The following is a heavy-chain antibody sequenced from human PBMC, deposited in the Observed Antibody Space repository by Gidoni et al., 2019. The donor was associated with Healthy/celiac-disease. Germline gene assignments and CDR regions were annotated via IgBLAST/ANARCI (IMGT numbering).Heavy chain of an antibody. Sequence: QVQLQESGPGLVKPSETLSLTCTVSVGSFSSYYWSWIRQPPGKGLEWIGYIDYSGSTNYNPSLKSRVTISVDTSKNQFSLKLSSVTAADTAVYYCARDRGTTVTNYYYGMDVWGQGTTVTVSS. J-gene: IGHJ6*02. D-gene: IGHD1-1*01. CDR3: ARDRGTTVTNYYYGMDV. CDR2: IDYSGST. V-gene: IGHV4-59*01. CDR1: VGSFSSYY.